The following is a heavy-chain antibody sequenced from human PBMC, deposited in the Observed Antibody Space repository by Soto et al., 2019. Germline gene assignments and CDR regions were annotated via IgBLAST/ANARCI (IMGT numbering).Heavy chain of an antibody. D-gene: IGHD1-26*01. CDR1: GGSISSYY. Sequence: SETLSLTCTVSGGSISSYYWSWIRQPPGKGLEWIGYIYYSGSTNYSPSLKSRVTISVDTSKNQFSLKLSSVTAADTAVYYCARTRKSGSYLYYFDYWGQGTLVTVS. CDR2: IYYSGST. CDR3: ARTRKSGSYLYYFDY. J-gene: IGHJ4*02. V-gene: IGHV4-59*01.